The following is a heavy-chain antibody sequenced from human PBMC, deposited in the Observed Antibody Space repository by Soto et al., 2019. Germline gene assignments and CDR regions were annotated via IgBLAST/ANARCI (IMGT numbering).Heavy chain of an antibody. CDR3: AGTLYFXYGYDYGMVF. CDR2: SSSSGSTI. Sequence: PGVSLRLSCAASGFPFRIYEMNWLRHSPGQRLDLFSYSSSSGSTIYDSDSVNCRFTISXYXAKXSLYLQMNSLRAEDTAVYYCAGTLYFXYGYDYGMVFW. J-gene: IGHJ6*01. V-gene: IGHV3-48*03. D-gene: IGHD5-18*01. CDR1: GFPFRIYE.